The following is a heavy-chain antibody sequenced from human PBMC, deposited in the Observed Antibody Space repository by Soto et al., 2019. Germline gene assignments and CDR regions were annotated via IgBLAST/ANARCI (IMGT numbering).Heavy chain of an antibody. CDR1: GFAFSSRA. Sequence: GGSLRLSCVASGFAFSSRAMHWVRQAPGKGLEWVSVVSFGGSNKFYADSVKGRFSISRDNSKNTLYLQMNSLRAEDTAVYYCAKAEIVVVPAAISEYFQHWGQGTLVTVSS. CDR3: AKAEIVVVPAAISEYFQH. CDR2: VSFGGSNK. V-gene: IGHV3-33*06. J-gene: IGHJ1*01. D-gene: IGHD2-2*01.